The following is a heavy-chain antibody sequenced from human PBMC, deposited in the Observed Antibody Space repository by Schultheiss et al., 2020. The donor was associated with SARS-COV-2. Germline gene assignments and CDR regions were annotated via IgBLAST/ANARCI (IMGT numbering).Heavy chain of an antibody. D-gene: IGHD1-26*01. J-gene: IGHJ4*02. V-gene: IGHV1-18*01. CDR3: ARRVSGTYNFDH. CDR2: ISAYNGNT. CDR1: GYTFTSYG. Sequence: ASVKVSCKASGYTFTSYGINWVRQAPGQGPEWMGWISAYNGNTNYAQKLQGRVTMTRDTSISTAYMELSRVRSDDTAVYYCARRVSGTYNFDHWGQGTLVTVSS.